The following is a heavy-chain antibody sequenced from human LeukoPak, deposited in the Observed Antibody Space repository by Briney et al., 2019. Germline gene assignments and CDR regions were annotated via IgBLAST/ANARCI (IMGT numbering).Heavy chain of an antibody. V-gene: IGHV4-34*01. CDR3: ARYPGSYPAVSWFDP. CDR1: GGSFSGYY. CDR2: INHSGST. Sequence: SETLSLTCAVYGGSFSGYYWSWIRQPPGKGLEWIGEINHSGSTNYNPFLKSRVTISVDTSKNQFSLKLSSVTAADTAVYYCARYPGSYPAVSWFDPWGQGTLVTVSS. J-gene: IGHJ5*02. D-gene: IGHD1-26*01.